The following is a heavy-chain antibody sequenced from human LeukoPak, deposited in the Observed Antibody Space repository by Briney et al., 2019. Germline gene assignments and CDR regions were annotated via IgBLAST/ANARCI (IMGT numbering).Heavy chain of an antibody. J-gene: IGHJ4*02. CDR3: AKAVRSAGTVDY. CDR2: ISSSSSYI. Sequence: GGSLRLSCAASGFTFSSYSMNWVRQAPGKGLEWVSSISSSSSYIYYADSVKGRFTISRDNAKNSLYLQMNSLRAEDTAVYYCAKAVRSAGTVDYWGQGTLVTVSS. CDR1: GFTFSSYS. D-gene: IGHD6-13*01. V-gene: IGHV3-21*01.